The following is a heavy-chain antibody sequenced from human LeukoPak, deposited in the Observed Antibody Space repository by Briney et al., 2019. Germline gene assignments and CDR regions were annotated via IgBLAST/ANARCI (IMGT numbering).Heavy chain of an antibody. CDR3: ARDVAYYYDSSGYSDY. D-gene: IGHD3-22*01. Sequence: SVKVSCKASGGTFSSYAISWVRRAPGQGLEWMGRIIPILGIANYAQKFQGRVTITADKSTSTAYMELSSLRSEDTAVYYCARDVAYYYDSSGYSDYWGQGTLVTVSS. J-gene: IGHJ4*02. CDR2: IIPILGIA. CDR1: GGTFSSYA. V-gene: IGHV1-69*04.